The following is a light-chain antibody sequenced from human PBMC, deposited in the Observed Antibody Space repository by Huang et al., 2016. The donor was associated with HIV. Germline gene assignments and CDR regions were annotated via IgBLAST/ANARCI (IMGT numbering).Light chain of an antibody. J-gene: IGKJ1*01. CDR1: QFVANAY. CDR2: GAS. Sequence: EIVLTQSPGTLSLSPGDRATLSCRASQFVANAYVAWDQHKPGQSPRLLIYGASMRASVIPDRFSGSGFGTDFTLTISRLEPDDFAVYFCQQCGSPTWTFGQGTKVEIK. CDR3: QQCGSPTWT. V-gene: IGKV3-20*01.